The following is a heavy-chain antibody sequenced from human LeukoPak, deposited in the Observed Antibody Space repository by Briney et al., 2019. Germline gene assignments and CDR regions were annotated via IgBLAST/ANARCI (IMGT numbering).Heavy chain of an antibody. CDR3: ARGPIVGITETKGYFDY. CDR2: IGTAADT. V-gene: IGHV3-13*01. J-gene: IGHJ4*03. D-gene: IGHD1-7*01. CDR1: GFTFNSYD. Sequence: GGSLRLSCAASGFTFNSYDMHWVRQATGRGLEWVSSIGTAADTYYPGSVKGRFTISRENAKNSLYLQMNSLRAGDTAVYFCARGPIVGITETKGYFDYWGKGTTVTVSS.